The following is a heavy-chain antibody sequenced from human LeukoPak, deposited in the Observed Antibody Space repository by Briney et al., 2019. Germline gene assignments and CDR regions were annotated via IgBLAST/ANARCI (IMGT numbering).Heavy chain of an antibody. CDR3: TRGRSRGFGAFDI. CDR1: GFTFGDYP. D-gene: IGHD3-16*01. Sequence: GGSLRLSCTASGFTFGDYPMSWFRQAPGKWLEWVGLIRSNAYGGTTEDAASVKGRFTISRDDSKTIAYRQRNSLKTEDTAMYYCTRGRSRGFGAFDIWGQGTMVTVSS. V-gene: IGHV3-49*03. J-gene: IGHJ3*02. CDR2: IRSNAYGGTT.